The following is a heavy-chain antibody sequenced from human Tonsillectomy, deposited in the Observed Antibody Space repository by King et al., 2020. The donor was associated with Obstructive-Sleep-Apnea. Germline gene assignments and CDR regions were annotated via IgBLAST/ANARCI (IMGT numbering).Heavy chain of an antibody. J-gene: IGHJ2*01. CDR2: IFYNGST. CDR3: ARGSDEL. V-gene: IGHV4-30-4*01. CDR1: GGSISSSDFY. Sequence: QVQLQESGPGLVKPSQTLSLTCIVSGGSISSSDFYWSWIRQPPGQGLEWVGCIFYNGSTSYNPSLKRRVAISVGTSKKEFSLNLRSATDADTAVYYCARGSDELWGRGTLVTVSS.